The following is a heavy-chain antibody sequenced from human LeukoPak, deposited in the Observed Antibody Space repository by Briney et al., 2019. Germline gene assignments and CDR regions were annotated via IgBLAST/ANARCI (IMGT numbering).Heavy chain of an antibody. CDR1: GGSISNYY. J-gene: IGHJ4*02. Sequence: PSETLSLTCTVSGGSISNYYWSWIRQSPGEGLEWIGNSRDSGTTNYNPSLKSRVTISVDTSKNQLSLKLTSVTTADTAVYYCAGTLKWLAFDYWGQGTLVTVSS. V-gene: IGHV4-59*01. D-gene: IGHD3-22*01. CDR3: AGTLKWLAFDY. CDR2: SRDSGTT.